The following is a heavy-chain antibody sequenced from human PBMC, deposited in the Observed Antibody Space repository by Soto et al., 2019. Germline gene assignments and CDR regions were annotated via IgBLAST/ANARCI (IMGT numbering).Heavy chain of an antibody. CDR2: ISSSSSTI. Sequence: GGSLRLSCAASGFTFSSYSMNWVRQAPGKGLEWVSYISSSSSTIYYADSVKGRFTISRDNAKNSLYLQMNSLRAEDTDVYYCARGIKVAPHIRASWFDPWGQGTLVTVSS. CDR1: GFTFSSYS. CDR3: ARGIKVAPHIRASWFDP. D-gene: IGHD2-2*01. V-gene: IGHV3-48*01. J-gene: IGHJ5*02.